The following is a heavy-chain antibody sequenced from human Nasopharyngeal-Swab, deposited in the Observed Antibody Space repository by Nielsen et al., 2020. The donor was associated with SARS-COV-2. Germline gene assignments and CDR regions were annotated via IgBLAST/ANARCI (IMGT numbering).Heavy chain of an antibody. V-gene: IGHV4-39*01. CDR1: GGSISSSSYY. CDR2: IYYSGST. Sequence: SETLSLTCTVSGGSISSSSYYWGWIRQPPGKGLEWIGSIYYSGSTYYNPSLKSRVTISVDTSKNQFSLKLSSVTAADTAVYYCARHLRDGVVVAAPYYFDCWGQGTLVTVSS. J-gene: IGHJ4*02. D-gene: IGHD2-15*01. CDR3: ARHLRDGVVVAAPYYFDC.